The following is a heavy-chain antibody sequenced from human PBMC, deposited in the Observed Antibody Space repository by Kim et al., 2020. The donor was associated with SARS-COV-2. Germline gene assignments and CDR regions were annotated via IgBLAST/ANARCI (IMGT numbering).Heavy chain of an antibody. V-gene: IGHV3-23*01. CDR2: ISLTGGST. CDR3: AKVRRHYESSGYYFSID. J-gene: IGHJ4*01. Sequence: GGSLRLSCAVSGFTFSTYAMNWVRQAPGKGLEWVSGISLTGGSTYYTESVKGRFTIARDNSKNTLYLQMNSLRAEDTAVYYCAKVRRHYESSGYYFSID. D-gene: IGHD3-22*01. CDR1: GFTFSTYA.